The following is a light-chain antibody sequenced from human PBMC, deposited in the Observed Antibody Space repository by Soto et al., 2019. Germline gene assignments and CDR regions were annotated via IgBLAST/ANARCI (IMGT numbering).Light chain of an antibody. CDR3: SSFTNTITRYA. CDR2: EVS. CDR1: SSDVGGYNY. V-gene: IGLV2-14*01. Sequence: QSVLTQPASVSGSPGQSITISRTGPSSDVGGYNYVSWFQHHPGKAPKLIIYEVSYRPSGVSNRFSGSKSGDTASLTISGLQAEDEADYYCSSFTNTITRYAFGTGTKVTVL. J-gene: IGLJ1*01.